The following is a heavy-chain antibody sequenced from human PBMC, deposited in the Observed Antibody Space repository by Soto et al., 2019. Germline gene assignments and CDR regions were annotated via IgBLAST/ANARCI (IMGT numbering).Heavy chain of an antibody. CDR2: IIPIVETP. J-gene: IGHJ5*02. V-gene: IGHV1-69*13. D-gene: IGHD3-22*01. CDR3: ARLSRPNYYDTSGFFMYNWFEP. Sequence: SVKVSCKASGGTFNSYDINWVRQAPGQGLEWMGGIIPIVETPKYAQKFQGRVTITADESTNTVYMELSSLRSEDTAMYYCARLSRPNYYDTSGFFMYNWFEPWGQGTLVTVSS. CDR1: GGTFNSYD.